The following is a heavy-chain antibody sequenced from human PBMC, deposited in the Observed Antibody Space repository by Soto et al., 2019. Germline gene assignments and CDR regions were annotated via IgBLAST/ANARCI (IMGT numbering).Heavy chain of an antibody. CDR1: GYIFTTYS. CDR3: AREAFGVQASWFDP. Sequence: QIQLVQSGSEVRMPGASVKVSCKASGYIFTTYSITWVRQAPGQGLEWMGWVSASNGTTNYAQKFQDRVTMTTDTSTTTTYMELRSLRSDCTAVYYCAREAFGVQASWFDPWGQGPLVTVSS. D-gene: IGHD3-10*01. V-gene: IGHV1-18*01. J-gene: IGHJ5*02. CDR2: VSASNGTT.